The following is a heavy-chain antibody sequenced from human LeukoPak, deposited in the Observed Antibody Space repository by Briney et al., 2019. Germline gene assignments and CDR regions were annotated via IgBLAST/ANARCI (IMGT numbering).Heavy chain of an antibody. J-gene: IGHJ4*02. D-gene: IGHD3-10*01. V-gene: IGHV3-30*02. CDR3: AREGTQGDYFDY. CDR1: GFSFSNYG. CDR2: IRFDGTDE. Sequence: GGSLRLSCAASGFSFSNYGMHWVRQAPGKGLEWVAFIRFDGTDEFYADSVKGRFTISRDNAKNSLYLQMNSLRAEDTAVYYCAREGTQGDYFDYWGQGTLVTVSS.